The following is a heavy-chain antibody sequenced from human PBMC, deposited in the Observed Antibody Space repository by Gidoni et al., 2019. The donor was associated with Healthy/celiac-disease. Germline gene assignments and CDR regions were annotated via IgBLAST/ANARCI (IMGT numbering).Heavy chain of an antibody. V-gene: IGHV3-9*01. CDR2: ISWNSGSI. CDR1: GFTFDDTA. D-gene: IGHD3-22*01. J-gene: IGHJ3*02. Sequence: EVQLVESGGGLVQPGGSLRLPCAASGFTFDDTAMHWVRQAPGKGLEWVSGISWNSGSIGYADSVKGRFTISRDNAKNSLYLQMNSLRAEDTALYYCAKVYYDSSGYYSIDAFDIWGQGTMVTVSS. CDR3: AKVYYDSSGYYSIDAFDI.